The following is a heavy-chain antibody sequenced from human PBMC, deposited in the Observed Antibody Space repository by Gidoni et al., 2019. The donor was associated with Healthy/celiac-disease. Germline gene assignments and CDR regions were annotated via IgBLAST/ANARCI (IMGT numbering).Heavy chain of an antibody. CDR3: ARELAVVVAATGWFDP. CDR1: GLTFSCSG. J-gene: IGHJ5*02. Sequence: QVQLVESGGGVVQPGRSMRLSCPASGLTFSCSGMHWVRQAPGQGLEWVAVIWYDGSNKYYADSVKGRFTISRDNSKNTLYLQMNSLRAEDTAVYYCARELAVVVAATGWFDPWGQGTLVTVSS. D-gene: IGHD2-15*01. CDR2: IWYDGSNK. V-gene: IGHV3-33*01.